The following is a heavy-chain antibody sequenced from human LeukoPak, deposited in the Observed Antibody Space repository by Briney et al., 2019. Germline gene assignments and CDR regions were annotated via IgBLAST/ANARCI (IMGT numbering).Heavy chain of an antibody. CDR3: ATQEIQLWPAFDY. J-gene: IGHJ4*02. CDR2: FDPEDGET. Sequence: GASVTVSCKVSGYTLTELSMHWVRQAPGKGLEWMGGFDPEDGETIYAQKFQGRVTMTEDTSTDTAYMELSSLRSEDTAVYYCATQEIQLWPAFDYWGQGTLVTVSS. CDR1: GYTLTELS. V-gene: IGHV1-24*01. D-gene: IGHD5-18*01.